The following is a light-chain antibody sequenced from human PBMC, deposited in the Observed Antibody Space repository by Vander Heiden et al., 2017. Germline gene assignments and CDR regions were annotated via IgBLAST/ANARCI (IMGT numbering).Light chain of an antibody. CDR1: QSVLYSSNNKNY. V-gene: IGKV4-1*01. J-gene: IGKJ1*01. Sequence: DIVMTQSPDSLAVSLGARATINCKSSQSVLYSSNNKNYLAWYQQKPGQPPKLLIYWASTRESGVPDRFSGSGSGTDFTLTISSLQAEDVAVYYCLQDDSTPWTFGQGTKVEIK. CDR2: WAS. CDR3: LQDDSTPWT.